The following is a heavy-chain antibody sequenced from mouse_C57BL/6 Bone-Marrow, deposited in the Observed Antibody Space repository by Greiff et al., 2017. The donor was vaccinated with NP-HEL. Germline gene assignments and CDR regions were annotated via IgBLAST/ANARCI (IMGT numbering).Heavy chain of an antibody. Sequence: QVQLQQPGAELVKPGASVKLSCKASGYTFTSYWMQWVKQRPGQGLEWIGEIDPSDSYTNYNQKFKGEATLTVDTSSSTAYMQLSSLTSEDAAVYYCARAQRRPWFAYWGQGTLVTVSA. V-gene: IGHV1-50*01. CDR1: GYTFTSYW. CDR2: IDPSDSYT. J-gene: IGHJ3*01. D-gene: IGHD3-2*02. CDR3: ARAQRRPWFAY.